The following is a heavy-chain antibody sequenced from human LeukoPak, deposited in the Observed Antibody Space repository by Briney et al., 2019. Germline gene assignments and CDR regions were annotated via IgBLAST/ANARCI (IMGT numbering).Heavy chain of an antibody. CDR2: ISSSSSYI. CDR1: GFTFSSYS. CDR3: ARLAGSGSRDAFDI. V-gene: IGHV3-21*01. D-gene: IGHD3-10*01. J-gene: IGHJ3*02. Sequence: GGSLRLSCAASGFTFSSYSMNWVHRAPGKGLEWVSSISSSSSYIYYADSVKGRFTISRDNAKNSLYLQMNSLRAEDTAVYYCARLAGSGSRDAFDIWGQGTMVTVSS.